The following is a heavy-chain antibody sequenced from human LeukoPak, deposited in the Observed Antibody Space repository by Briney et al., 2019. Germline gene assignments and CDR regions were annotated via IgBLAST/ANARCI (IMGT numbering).Heavy chain of an antibody. J-gene: IGHJ4*02. CDR1: GYTFTSYY. CDR3: AGDSPHLRFGELLSGLDY. Sequence: GASVKVSCKASGYTFTSYYMHWVRQAPGQGLEWMGIINPSGGSTSYAQKFQGRVTMTRDTSTSTVYMELSSLRSEDTAVYYCAGDSPHLRFGELLSGLDYWGQGTLVTVSS. D-gene: IGHD3-10*01. V-gene: IGHV1-46*01. CDR2: INPSGGST.